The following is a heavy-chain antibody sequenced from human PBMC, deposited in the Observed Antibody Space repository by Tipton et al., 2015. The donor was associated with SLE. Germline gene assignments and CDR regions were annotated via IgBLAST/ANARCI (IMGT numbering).Heavy chain of an antibody. V-gene: IGHV4-39*07. D-gene: IGHD6-13*01. Sequence: LRLSCTVSGGSISSYYWGWIRQPPGKGLEWIGSIYYSGSTYYNPSLKSRVTISVDTSKNQFSLKLSSVTAADTAVYYCARVGFSIAAAGTYAFDIWGQGTMVTVSS. CDR3: ARVGFSIAAAGTYAFDI. CDR2: IYYSGST. J-gene: IGHJ3*02. CDR1: GGSISSYY.